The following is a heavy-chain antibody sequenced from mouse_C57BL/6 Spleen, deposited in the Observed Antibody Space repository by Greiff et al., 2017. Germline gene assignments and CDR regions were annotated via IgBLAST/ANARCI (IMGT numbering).Heavy chain of an antibody. J-gene: IGHJ1*03. CDR2: INPSNGGT. V-gene: IGHV1-53*01. CDR1: GYTFTSYW. CDR3: ARGTGTGIDWYFDV. D-gene: IGHD4-1*01. Sequence: QVQLQQPGTELVKPGASVKLSCKASGYTFTSYWMHWVKPRPGQGLEWIGNINPSNGGTNYNEKFKSKATLTVDKSSSTAYMQLSSLTSEDSAVYYCARGTGTGIDWYFDVWGTGTTVTVSS.